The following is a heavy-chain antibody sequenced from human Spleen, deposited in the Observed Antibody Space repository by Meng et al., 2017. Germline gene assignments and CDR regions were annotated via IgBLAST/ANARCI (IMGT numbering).Heavy chain of an antibody. CDR2: IKQDGSEK. J-gene: IGHJ5*02. Sequence: GESLKISCAASEFTFSIYWMSWVRQAPGKGLEWVASIKQDGSEKFYVDSVKGRFTISRNNAKNTMYLQMNSLRAEDTAVYYCARSDWFDPWGQGTAVTVSS. CDR1: EFTFSIYW. V-gene: IGHV3-7*02. CDR3: ARSDWFDP.